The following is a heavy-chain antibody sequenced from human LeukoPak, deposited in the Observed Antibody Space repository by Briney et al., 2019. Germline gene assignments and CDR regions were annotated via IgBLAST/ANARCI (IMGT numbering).Heavy chain of an antibody. CDR3: AREGGGYYDSSGSPI. J-gene: IGHJ3*02. CDR2: INHSGST. CDR1: GGSFSGYY. V-gene: IGHV4-34*01. Sequence: SETLSLTCAVYGGSFSGYYWSWIRQPPGKGLEWIGEINHSGSTNYNPSLKSRVAISVDTSKNQFSLKLSSVTAADTAVYYCAREGGGYYDSSGSPIWGQGTMVTVSS. D-gene: IGHD3-22*01.